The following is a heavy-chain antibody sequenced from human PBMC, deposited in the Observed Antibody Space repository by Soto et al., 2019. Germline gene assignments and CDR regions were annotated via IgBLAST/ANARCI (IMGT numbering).Heavy chain of an antibody. J-gene: IGHJ3*02. V-gene: IGHV3-23*01. D-gene: IGHD2-15*01. Sequence: GGSLRLSCAASGFTFSSYAMSWVRQAPGKGLEWVSAISGSGGSTYYADSVKGRFTISRENSKNTLYLQMNSLRAEDTAVYYCAKDRGGDIVVVVAATFFDAFDIWGQGTMVTVSS. CDR1: GFTFSSYA. CDR2: ISGSGGST. CDR3: AKDRGGDIVVVVAATFFDAFDI.